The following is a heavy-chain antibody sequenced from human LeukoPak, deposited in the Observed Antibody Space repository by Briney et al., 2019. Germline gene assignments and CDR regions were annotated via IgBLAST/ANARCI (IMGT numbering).Heavy chain of an antibody. CDR1: GYAFIGYY. Sequence: ASVKVSCKASGYAFIGYYIHWVRQAPGQGLEWLGSIFPNTGDTRYAQKFQGRVTMTRDTSISTAYMELSRLRSDDTAVYYCASRGDYGDYEYYMDVWGKGTTVTISS. D-gene: IGHD4-17*01. CDR2: IFPNTGDT. J-gene: IGHJ6*03. CDR3: ASRGDYGDYEYYMDV. V-gene: IGHV1-2*02.